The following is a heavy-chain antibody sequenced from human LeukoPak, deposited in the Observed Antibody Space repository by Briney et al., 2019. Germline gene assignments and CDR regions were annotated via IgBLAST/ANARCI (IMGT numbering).Heavy chain of an antibody. CDR3: ATEAPIAYCGGDCLPDAFDI. V-gene: IGHV1-24*01. CDR1: GYTLTELS. CDR2: FDPEDGET. J-gene: IGHJ3*02. D-gene: IGHD2-21*02. Sequence: ASVKVSCKVSGYTLTELSMHWVRQAPGKGLEWMGGFDPEDGETIYAQKFQGRVTMTEDTSTDTAYMELSSLRSEDTAVYYCATEAPIAYCGGDCLPDAFDIWGQGTMVTVSS.